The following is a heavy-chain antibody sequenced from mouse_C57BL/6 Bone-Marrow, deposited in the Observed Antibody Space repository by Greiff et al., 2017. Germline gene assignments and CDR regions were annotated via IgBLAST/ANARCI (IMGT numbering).Heavy chain of an antibody. V-gene: IGHV3-5*01. CDR1: GISITTGNYR. Sequence: EVQLKESGPGLVKPSQTVFLTCTVTGISITTGNYRWSWIRQFPGNKLEWIGYIYYSGTITYNPSLTSRTTITRDTPKNQFFLEMNSLTAEDTATYYCARDPHYYGSTARPYWGQGTLVTVSA. D-gene: IGHD1-1*01. CDR3: ARDPHYYGSTARPY. J-gene: IGHJ3*01. CDR2: IYYSGTI.